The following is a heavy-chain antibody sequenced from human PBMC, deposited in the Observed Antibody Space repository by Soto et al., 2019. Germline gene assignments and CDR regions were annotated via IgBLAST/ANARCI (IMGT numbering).Heavy chain of an antibody. J-gene: IGHJ4*02. Sequence: PWGSLLLSCASSVFTFSDYDMHWVRQAPGKRLEWVAVLWRDGSKVYYADSVKGRFTISRGNSKNTLYLEMNSLRVEDTAVYYCARDGNGWTGGDHWGQGTMVTVSS. CDR3: ARDGNGWTGGDH. V-gene: IGHV3-33*01. CDR1: VFTFSDYD. CDR2: LWRDGSKV. D-gene: IGHD6-19*01.